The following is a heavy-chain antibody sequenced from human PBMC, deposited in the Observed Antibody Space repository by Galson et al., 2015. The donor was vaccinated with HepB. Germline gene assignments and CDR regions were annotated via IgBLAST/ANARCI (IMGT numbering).Heavy chain of an antibody. D-gene: IGHD4-23*01. CDR2: IIPIFGTA. CDR3: ARDPLGYGGNSAC. Sequence: SVKVSCKASGGTFSSYAISWVRQAPGQGLEWMGGIIPIFGTANYAQKFQGRVTITADESTSTAYMELSSLRSEDTAVYYCARDPLGYGGNSACWGQGTLVTVSS. CDR1: GGTFSSYA. J-gene: IGHJ4*02. V-gene: IGHV1-69*13.